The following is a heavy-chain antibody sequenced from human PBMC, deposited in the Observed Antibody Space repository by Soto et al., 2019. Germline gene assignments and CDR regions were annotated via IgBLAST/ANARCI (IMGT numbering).Heavy chain of an antibody. CDR2: ISYDGSNK. Sequence: QVQLVESGGGVVQPGRSLRLSCAASGFTFSSYAMHWVRQAPGKGLEWVAVISYDGSNKYYADSVKGRFTISRDNSKNTLYLQMNSLRAEDTDVYYCEGGYSSSWNYYYYGMDVWGQGTTVTVSS. V-gene: IGHV3-30-3*01. J-gene: IGHJ6*02. CDR1: GFTFSSYA. D-gene: IGHD6-13*01. CDR3: EGGYSSSWNYYYYGMDV.